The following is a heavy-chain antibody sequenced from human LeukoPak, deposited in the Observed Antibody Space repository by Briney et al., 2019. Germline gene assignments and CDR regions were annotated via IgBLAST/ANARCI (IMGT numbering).Heavy chain of an antibody. D-gene: IGHD6-6*01. CDR2: ISGSGGST. V-gene: IGHV3-23*01. CDR1: GSTFSSYA. CDR3: AKDRRSLDAFDI. Sequence: GGSLRLSCAASGSTFSSYAMSWVRRAPGKGLEWASAISGSGGSTYYADSVKGRFTISRDNSKNTLYLQMNSLRAEDTAVYYCAKDRRSLDAFDIWGQGTMVTVSS. J-gene: IGHJ3*02.